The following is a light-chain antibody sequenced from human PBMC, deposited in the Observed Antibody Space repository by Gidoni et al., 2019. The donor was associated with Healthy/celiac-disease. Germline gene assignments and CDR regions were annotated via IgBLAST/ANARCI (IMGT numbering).Light chain of an antibody. Sequence: DIVLTQSPATLSLSPGERATLSCRASQSVSSYLAWYQQKPGQAPRLLIYDASNRATGIPARFSGSGSGTDFTLTISSLEPEDFAVYYCQQRSNWPLFXQXTRLEIK. CDR3: QQRSNWPL. V-gene: IGKV3-11*01. CDR1: QSVSSY. CDR2: DAS. J-gene: IGKJ5*01.